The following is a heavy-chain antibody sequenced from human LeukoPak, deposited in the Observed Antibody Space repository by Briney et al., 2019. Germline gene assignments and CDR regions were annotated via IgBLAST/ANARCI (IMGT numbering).Heavy chain of an antibody. V-gene: IGHV4-38-2*02. CDR1: GYSISSGYY. CDR2: IYHSGST. Sequence: SETLSLTCTVSGYSISSGYYWGWIRQPPGKGLEWIGSIYHSGSTNYNPSLKSRVTISVDTSKNQFSLKLSSVTAADTAVYYCARGQRFSPPNWFDPWGQGTLVTVSS. D-gene: IGHD3-3*01. CDR3: ARGQRFSPPNWFDP. J-gene: IGHJ5*02.